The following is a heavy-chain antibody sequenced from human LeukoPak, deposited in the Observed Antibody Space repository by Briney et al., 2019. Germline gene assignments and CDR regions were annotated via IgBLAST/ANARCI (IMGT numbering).Heavy chain of an antibody. CDR1: GFTFSSYW. CDR3: ARDVGSSWYDY. J-gene: IGHJ4*02. CDR2: IKQDGSEK. D-gene: IGHD6-13*01. Sequence: GGSPRLSCAASGFTFSSYWMSWVRQAPGKGLEWVANIKQDGSEKYYVDSVKGRFTISRDNAKNSLYLQMNSLRAEDTAVYYCARDVGSSWYDYWGQGTLVTVSS. V-gene: IGHV3-7*01.